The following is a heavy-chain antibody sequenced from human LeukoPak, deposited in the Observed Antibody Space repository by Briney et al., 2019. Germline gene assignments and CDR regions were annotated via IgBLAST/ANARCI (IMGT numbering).Heavy chain of an antibody. Sequence: PGGSLRLSCAASGFTFSSYGVHWVRQAPGKGLEWVAVISYDGSNKYYADSVKGRFTISRDNSKNTLYLQMNSLRAEDTAVYYCAKVCYYDSSGYSPYYFDYWGQGTLVTVSS. V-gene: IGHV3-30*18. CDR3: AKVCYYDSSGYSPYYFDY. D-gene: IGHD3-22*01. CDR1: GFTFSSYG. J-gene: IGHJ4*02. CDR2: ISYDGSNK.